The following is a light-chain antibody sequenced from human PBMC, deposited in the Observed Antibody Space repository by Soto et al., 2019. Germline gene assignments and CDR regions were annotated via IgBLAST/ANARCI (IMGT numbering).Light chain of an antibody. J-gene: IGKJ1*01. CDR3: QQYGGSRT. V-gene: IGKV3-20*01. Sequence: EIVLTQSPVTLSLSPGERSTLSCRASQSVTSSYLAWYQQKPGQAARLLISCASNRATGIPDRFSGSGSGTDFTLTISRLEPEDFAVYFCQQYGGSRTFGQGTKV. CDR2: CAS. CDR1: QSVTSSY.